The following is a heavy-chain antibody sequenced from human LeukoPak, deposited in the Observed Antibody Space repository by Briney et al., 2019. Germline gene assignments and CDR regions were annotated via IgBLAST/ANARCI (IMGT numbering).Heavy chain of an antibody. Sequence: GGSLRFSCAASGFTFSSYAMSWVRQAPGKGLEWVSAISGSGGSTYYADSVKGRFTISRDNSKNTLYLQMNSLRAEDTAVYYCAKDYYDSSGYYSPFDYWGQGTLVTVSS. D-gene: IGHD3-22*01. J-gene: IGHJ4*02. V-gene: IGHV3-23*01. CDR1: GFTFSSYA. CDR3: AKDYYDSSGYYSPFDY. CDR2: ISGSGGST.